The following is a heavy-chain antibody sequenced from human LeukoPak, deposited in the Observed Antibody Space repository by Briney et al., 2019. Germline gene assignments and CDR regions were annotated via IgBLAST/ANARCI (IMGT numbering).Heavy chain of an antibody. V-gene: IGHV3-30*02. Sequence: GGSLRLSCAASGFTFSRYGMHWVRQPPGRGLEWVAFIRYDGSNKHYADSVKGRFTISRDNSKHTLFLQMNGVRAEDTALYYCARYGNAFDYWGQGTLVTISS. D-gene: IGHD2-15*01. CDR1: GFTFSRYG. CDR3: ARYGNAFDY. CDR2: IRYDGSNK. J-gene: IGHJ4*02.